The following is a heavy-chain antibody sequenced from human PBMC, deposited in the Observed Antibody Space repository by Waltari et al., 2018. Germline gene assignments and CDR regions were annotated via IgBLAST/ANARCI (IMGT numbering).Heavy chain of an antibody. CDR3: ARDTTSRERAGD. V-gene: IGHV3-53*01. Sequence: VRLVESGGGLIHPGGSLGLSCAASGLSVSNNYMHWVRQAPGKGLEWVSVIYTGEMTYYSDAVKGRFTISRDISKNMVYLQMNNLRAEDTALYYCARDTTSRERAGDWGQGTLVTVSS. CDR1: GLSVSNNY. CDR2: IYTGEMT. D-gene: IGHD1-1*01. J-gene: IGHJ4*02.